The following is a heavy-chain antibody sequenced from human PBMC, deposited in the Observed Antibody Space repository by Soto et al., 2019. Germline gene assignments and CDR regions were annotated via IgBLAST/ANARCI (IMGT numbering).Heavy chain of an antibody. J-gene: IGHJ4*02. CDR2: IYYSGST. CDR3: ARKAWVRFDY. Sequence: SETLSLTCTVSGGSISSYYWSWIRQPPGKGLEWIGYIYYSGSTNYNPSLKSRVTISVDTSNNQFSLKLSSVTAADTAVYYCARKAWVRFDYWGQGALVSVSS. V-gene: IGHV4-59*12. D-gene: IGHD7-27*01. CDR1: GGSISSYY.